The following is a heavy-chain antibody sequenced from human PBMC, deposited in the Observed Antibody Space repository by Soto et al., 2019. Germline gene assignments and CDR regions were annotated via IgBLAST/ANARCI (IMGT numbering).Heavy chain of an antibody. V-gene: IGHV3-30*18. D-gene: IGHD4-17*01. J-gene: IGHJ6*02. CDR2: ISYPGSNE. CDR3: AKVLTTVVNTYYYNYAMDV. CDR1: GFTFSNYG. Sequence: QVQLVESGGGVVQPGRSLRLSCAASGFTFSNYGMHWVRQAPGKGLEWVAAISYPGSNEYYADSVKGRFTISRDNSKNTLFLQMNSLRPEDTAVYYCAKVLTTVVNTYYYNYAMDVWGQGTTVTVSS.